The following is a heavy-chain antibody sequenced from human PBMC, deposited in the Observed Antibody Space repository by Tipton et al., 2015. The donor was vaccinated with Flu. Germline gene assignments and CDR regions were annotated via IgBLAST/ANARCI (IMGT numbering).Heavy chain of an antibody. V-gene: IGHV4-61*02. D-gene: IGHD3-10*01. CDR1: GGSIASGHY. J-gene: IGHJ6*02. CDR2: GSTSGTT. Sequence: TLSLTCSVSGGSIASGHYFWSWIRQPAGKGLEWIGRGSTSGTTNYNPSLQSRVTISVDTSKNQFSLRLISVTAADTAVCYCATSRPHRYSYGMDVWGQGATVSVSS. CDR3: ATSRPHRYSYGMDV.